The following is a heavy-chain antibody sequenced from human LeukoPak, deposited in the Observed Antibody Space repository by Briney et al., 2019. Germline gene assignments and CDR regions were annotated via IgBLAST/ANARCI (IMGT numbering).Heavy chain of an antibody. J-gene: IGHJ3*02. CDR2: ISWDGGST. CDR3: AKDIRAGAYAFDI. CDR1: GFTFDDYA. V-gene: IGHV3-43D*04. Sequence: GGSLRLSCAASGFTFDDYAMHCVRQAPGKGLEWVSLISWDGGSTYYADSVKGRFTISRDNSKNSLYLQMNSLRAEDTALYYCAKDIRAGAYAFDIWGQGTMVTVSS. D-gene: IGHD3-10*01.